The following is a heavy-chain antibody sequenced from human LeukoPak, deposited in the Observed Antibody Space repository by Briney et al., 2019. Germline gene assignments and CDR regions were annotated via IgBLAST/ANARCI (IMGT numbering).Heavy chain of an antibody. Sequence: ASVKVSCKASGYTFTSYYMHWVRQAPGQGLEWMGIINPSGGSTSYAQKFQGRVTMTRDTSTSTVYMELSSLRSEDTAVYYCARVAHYYDSSGCLGYWGQGTLVTVSS. V-gene: IGHV1-46*01. CDR1: GYTFTSYY. CDR2: INPSGGST. D-gene: IGHD3-22*01. CDR3: ARVAHYYDSSGCLGY. J-gene: IGHJ4*02.